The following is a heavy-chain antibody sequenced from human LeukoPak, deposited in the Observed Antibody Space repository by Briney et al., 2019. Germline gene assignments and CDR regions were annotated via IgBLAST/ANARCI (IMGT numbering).Heavy chain of an antibody. V-gene: IGHV4-39*01. CDR2: IDYSGST. CDR1: GGSISSSSYY. CDR3: ARHGSSGWYISNY. D-gene: IGHD6-19*01. J-gene: IGHJ4*02. Sequence: PSETLSLTCTVSGGSISSSSYYWGWIRQPPGKGLEWIGSIDYSGSTYYNPSLKSRVTISVDTSKNQFSLKLSSVTAADTAVYYCARHGSSGWYISNYWGQGTLVTVSS.